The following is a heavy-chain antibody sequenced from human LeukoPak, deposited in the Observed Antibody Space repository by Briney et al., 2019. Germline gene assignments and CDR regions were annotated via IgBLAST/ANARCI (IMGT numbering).Heavy chain of an antibody. J-gene: IGHJ4*02. D-gene: IGHD6-19*01. CDR1: GYTFTGYY. CDR2: IIPIFGTA. Sequence: GASVKVSCKASGYTFTGYYLHWVRQAPGQGLEWMGGIIPIFGTANYAQKFQGRVTITADESTSTAYMELSSLRSEDTAVYYCARDPGLSSGGRPYFDYWGQGTLVTVSS. V-gene: IGHV1-69*13. CDR3: ARDPGLSSGGRPYFDY.